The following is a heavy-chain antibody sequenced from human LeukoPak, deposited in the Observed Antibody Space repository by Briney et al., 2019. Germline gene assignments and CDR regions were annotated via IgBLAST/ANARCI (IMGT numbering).Heavy chain of an antibody. Sequence: GGSLRPSCAASGFTFSSYAMHWVRQAPGKGLEWVAVISYDGSNKYYADSVKGRFTISRDNSKNTLYLQMNSLRAEDTAVYYCARDRSRFGDLYFDYWGQGTLVTVSS. CDR1: GFTFSSYA. CDR3: ARDRSRFGDLYFDY. V-gene: IGHV3-30-3*01. J-gene: IGHJ4*02. CDR2: ISYDGSNK. D-gene: IGHD3-10*01.